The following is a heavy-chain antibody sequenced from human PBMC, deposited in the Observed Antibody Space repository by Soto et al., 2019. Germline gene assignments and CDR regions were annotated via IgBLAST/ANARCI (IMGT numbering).Heavy chain of an antibody. J-gene: IGHJ3*02. CDR2: ISYDGSNK. CDR3: ASLPLDSSGPYDAFDI. Sequence: GGSLRLSCAASGFTFSSYAMHWVRQAPGRGLEWVAVISYDGSNKYYADSVRGRFTISRDNSKNTLYLQMNSLRAEDTAVYYCASLPLDSSGPYDAFDIWGQGTMVTVSS. D-gene: IGHD3-22*01. V-gene: IGHV3-30-3*01. CDR1: GFTFSSYA.